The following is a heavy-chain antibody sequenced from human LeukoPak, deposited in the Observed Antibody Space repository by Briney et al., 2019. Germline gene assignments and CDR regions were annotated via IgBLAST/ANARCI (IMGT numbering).Heavy chain of an antibody. CDR2: ISGSGGST. CDR1: GFTFSSYA. CDR3: AILGGYDRGVPGGYWYPLDY. V-gene: IGHV3-23*01. Sequence: GGSLRLSCAASGFTFSSYAMSWVRQAPGKGLEWVSVISGSGGSTYYADSVKGRFTISRDNSKNTLYLQMKSLRAEDTAVYYCAILGGYDRGVPGGYWYPLDYWGQGTLVTVSS. J-gene: IGHJ4*02. D-gene: IGHD3-22*01.